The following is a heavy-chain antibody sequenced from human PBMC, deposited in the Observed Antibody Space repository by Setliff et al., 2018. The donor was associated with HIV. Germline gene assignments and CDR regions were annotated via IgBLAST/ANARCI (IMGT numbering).Heavy chain of an antibody. J-gene: IGHJ4*02. V-gene: IGHV1-18*01. CDR3: ARQLSNSLES. D-gene: IGHD1-1*01. Sequence: GASVKVSCKASGYTFTSYGISWVRQAPGQGLEWMGWISAYNGNTNYAQKFQGRVTMTRDTSINTAYMEFSSLRSDDTAVYYCARQLSNSLESWGQGTLVTVSS. CDR2: ISAYNGNT. CDR1: GYTFTSYG.